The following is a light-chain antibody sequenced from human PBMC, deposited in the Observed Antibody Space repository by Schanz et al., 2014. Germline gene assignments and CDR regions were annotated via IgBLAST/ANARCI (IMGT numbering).Light chain of an antibody. CDR3: CSYAGRSLI. Sequence: QSALTQPASVSGSPGQSITISCTGTRSDIGGYNYVSWYQQHPGEAPKLMIFDVSLRPSGISNRFSASKSGNTASLTISGLQADDEADYYCCSYAGRSLIFGGGTKLTVL. J-gene: IGLJ2*01. CDR2: DVS. V-gene: IGLV2-14*03. CDR1: RSDIGGYNY.